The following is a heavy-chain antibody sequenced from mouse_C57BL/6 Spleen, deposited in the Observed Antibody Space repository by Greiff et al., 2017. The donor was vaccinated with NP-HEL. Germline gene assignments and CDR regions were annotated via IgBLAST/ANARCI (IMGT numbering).Heavy chain of an antibody. CDR3: ARDVLGRGAMDY. D-gene: IGHD4-1*01. J-gene: IGHJ4*01. V-gene: IGHV3-6*01. CDR1: GYSITSGYY. Sequence: EVQVVESGPGLVKPSQSLSLTCSVTGYSITSGYYWNWIRQFPGNKLEWMGYISYDGSNNYNPSLKNRISITRDTSKNQFFLKLNSVTTEDTATYYCARDVLGRGAMDYWGQGTSVTVSS. CDR2: ISYDGSN.